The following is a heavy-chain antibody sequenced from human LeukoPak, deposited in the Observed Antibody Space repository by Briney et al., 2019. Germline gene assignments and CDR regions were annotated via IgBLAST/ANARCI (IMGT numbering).Heavy chain of an antibody. J-gene: IGHJ4*02. V-gene: IGHV3-15*01. Sequence: GGSLRLSCTTSGFTFDNAWMSWVRQAPGKGLEWVGRVKSQTHGGTPDYAAPVKGRFTISRDDSKSTLYLQMHSLKTEDTAVYYCTRLWGAVDYWGQGTLVTVSS. CDR3: TRLWGAVDY. CDR1: GFTFDNAW. D-gene: IGHD4/OR15-4a*01. CDR2: VKSQTHGGTP.